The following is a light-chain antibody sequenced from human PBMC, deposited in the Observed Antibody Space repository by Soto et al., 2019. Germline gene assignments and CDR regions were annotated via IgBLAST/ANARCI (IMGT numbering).Light chain of an antibody. J-gene: IGLJ2*01. CDR3: SSYTSSSTPV. CDR2: EVS. CDR1: SSDVGGYNY. V-gene: IGLV2-14*01. Sequence: QSALTQPASVSGSPGQSITISCTGTSSDVGGYNYVSWYQQHPDKAPKLMIYEVSNRPSGVSNRFSGSKSGNTASLTISGLQAADEAEYYCSSYTSSSTPVFGGGTTLTVL.